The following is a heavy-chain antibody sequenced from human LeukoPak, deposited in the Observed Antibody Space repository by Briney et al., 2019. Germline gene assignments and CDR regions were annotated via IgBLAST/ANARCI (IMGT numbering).Heavy chain of an antibody. D-gene: IGHD4-11*01. CDR3: ARSLRLRNYSNYSLRY. CDR1: GYTFTGYY. CDR2: INPNSGGT. V-gene: IGHV1-2*02. Sequence: ASVKVSCKASGYTFTGYYMHWVRQAPGQGLEWMGWINPNSGGTNYAQKFQGRVTMTRDTSISTAYMELSRLRSDDTAVYYCARSLRLRNYSNYSLRYWGQGTLVTVSS. J-gene: IGHJ4*02.